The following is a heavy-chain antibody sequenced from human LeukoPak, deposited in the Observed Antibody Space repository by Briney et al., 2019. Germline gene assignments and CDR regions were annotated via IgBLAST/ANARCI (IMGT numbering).Heavy chain of an antibody. J-gene: IGHJ4*02. D-gene: IGHD3-22*01. CDR2: ISGSGGIT. Sequence: PGGSLRLSCAASGFTFGSYAIYWVRQAPGRGPEWVSGISGSGGITYFADSVKGRFIISRDNSKSTVYLQINNLRAEDTALYYCAKTRAGDSSGRDPGRPMDYWGQGTLVTVSS. V-gene: IGHV3-23*01. CDR3: AKTRAGDSSGRDPGRPMDY. CDR1: GFTFGSYA.